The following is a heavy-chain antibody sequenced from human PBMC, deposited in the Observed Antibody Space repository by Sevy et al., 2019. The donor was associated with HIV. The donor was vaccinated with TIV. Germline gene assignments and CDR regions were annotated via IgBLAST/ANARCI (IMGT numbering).Heavy chain of an antibody. J-gene: IGHJ4*02. CDR2: TRNKADGYTT. CDR1: GFTFSDHY. Sequence: GGSLRLSCVASGFTFSDHYMEWVRQAPGKGLEWVGRTRNKADGYTTEYTASVKGRFTISRDESKNSLYVQMNSLKAEDTAVYYCATHAGIAAAGRVFDYWGQGTLVTVSS. CDR3: ATHAGIAAAGRVFDY. D-gene: IGHD6-13*01. V-gene: IGHV3-72*01.